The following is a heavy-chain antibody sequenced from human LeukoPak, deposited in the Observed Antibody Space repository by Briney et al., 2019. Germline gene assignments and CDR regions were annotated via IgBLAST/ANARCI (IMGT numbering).Heavy chain of an antibody. CDR1: GGSISSYY. D-gene: IGHD3-10*02. J-gene: IGHJ5*02. V-gene: IGHV3-53*01. Sequence: ETLSLTCTVSGGSISSYYWSWVRQAPGKGLEWVSVIYGGGTTYYADSVKGRFTISRDNSKNTLYLQMNSLRAEDTAVYYCARITMSRFDPWGQGTLVTVS. CDR2: IYGGGTT. CDR3: ARITMSRFDP.